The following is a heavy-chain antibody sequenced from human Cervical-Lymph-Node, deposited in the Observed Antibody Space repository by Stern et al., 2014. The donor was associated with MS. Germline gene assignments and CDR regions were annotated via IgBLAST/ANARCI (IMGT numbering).Heavy chain of an antibody. Sequence: VQLEDSGPGLVKPSQTLSLTCTVSGGSISSGDYYWSWIRQPPGKGLEWIGHIYNSGTTYSIPSIKSRVTISVDMSNNHFSLKLSSVAATDTAVYYCASTYIYTSGSYYSDYYGMDVWGQGTTVTVSS. J-gene: IGHJ6*02. D-gene: IGHD3-10*01. CDR3: ASTYIYTSGSYYSDYYGMDV. CDR2: IYNSGTT. V-gene: IGHV4-30-4*01. CDR1: GGSISSGDYY.